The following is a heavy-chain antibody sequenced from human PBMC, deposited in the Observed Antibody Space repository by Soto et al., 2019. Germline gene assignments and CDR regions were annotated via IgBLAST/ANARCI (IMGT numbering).Heavy chain of an antibody. V-gene: IGHV3-23*01. CDR2: ISASGRDT. Sequence: PXASLVLSCAASGFTFTNFAMSWVRQAPGRGLEWVSGISASGRDTYYADSVKDRFTVSRDNSKNTLYLQMNSLRAEDTAIYYCAKGKASGWYYFDYWGQGARVTVSS. J-gene: IGHJ4*02. D-gene: IGHD6-19*01. CDR1: GFTFTNFA. CDR3: AKGKASGWYYFDY.